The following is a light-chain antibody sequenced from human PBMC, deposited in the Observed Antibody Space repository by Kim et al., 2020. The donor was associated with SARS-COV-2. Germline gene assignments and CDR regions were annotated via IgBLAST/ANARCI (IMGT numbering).Light chain of an antibody. CDR3: QSYDSSNQNWV. V-gene: IGLV6-57*03. CDR2: EDN. J-gene: IGLJ3*02. Sequence: VTVSGTRRGGSIAGNYVQWYQQGPGSAPTTVIYEDNQRPSGVPDRFSGSIDSSSNSASLTISGLKTEDEADYYCQSYDSSNQNWVFGGGTQLTVL. CDR1: GGSIAGNY.